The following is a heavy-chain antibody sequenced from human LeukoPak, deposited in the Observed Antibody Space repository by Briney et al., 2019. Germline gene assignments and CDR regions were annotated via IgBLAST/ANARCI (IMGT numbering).Heavy chain of an antibody. CDR3: ARPGRGGIYFFDF. Sequence: ASVKVSCKASGYSFTSFGMNWVRQAPGQGPEWMGWINTNTGNPMYAQGFTGRFVFSLDTSVSTAYLQISSLKAEDTAVYFCARPGRGGIYFFDFWGQGTLVTVSS. J-gene: IGHJ4*02. V-gene: IGHV7-4-1*02. D-gene: IGHD2-21*01. CDR2: INTNTGNP. CDR1: GYSFTSFG.